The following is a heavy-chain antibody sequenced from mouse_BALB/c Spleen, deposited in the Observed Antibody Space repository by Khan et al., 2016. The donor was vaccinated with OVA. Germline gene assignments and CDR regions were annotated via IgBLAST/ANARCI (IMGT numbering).Heavy chain of an antibody. CDR1: GYSFSSYW. J-gene: IGHJ1*01. CDR3: VRCGNHWYIDV. D-gene: IGHD2-1*01. CDR2: ILPGSGNT. Sequence: QVRLQQSGAELMKPGASVKISCKATGYSFSSYWIEWVKQRPGHGLEWIGEILPGSGNTNCTENFKGKATFTADTSSNTAYMQLSSLTAEASADYYCVRCGNHWYIDVWGAGTTVTVSS. V-gene: IGHV1-9*01.